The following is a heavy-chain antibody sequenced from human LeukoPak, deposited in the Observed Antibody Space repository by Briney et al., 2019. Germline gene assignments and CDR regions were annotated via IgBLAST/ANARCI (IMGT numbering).Heavy chain of an antibody. D-gene: IGHD3-10*01. V-gene: IGHV3-21*01. J-gene: IGHJ4*02. CDR2: ISSSSSYI. CDR1: GFTFSSYS. Sequence: PGGSLRLSCAASGFTFSSYSMNWVRQAPGKGLEWVSSISSSSSYIYYADSVKGRFTISRDNAKNSLYLQMNSLRAEDTAVYYCAREETRITMLRGVTYFEYWGQGTLVTVPS. CDR3: AREETRITMLRGVTYFEY.